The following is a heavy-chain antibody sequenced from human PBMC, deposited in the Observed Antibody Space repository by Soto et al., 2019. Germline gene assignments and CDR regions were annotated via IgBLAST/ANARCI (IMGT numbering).Heavy chain of an antibody. CDR3: ARGFDTAMVAPTSSYYGMDV. J-gene: IGHJ6*01. CDR2: INHSGST. CDR1: GGSFSGYY. V-gene: IGHV4-34*01. D-gene: IGHD5-18*01. Sequence: SETLSLTCAVYGGSFSGYYWSWIRQPPGKGLEWIGEINHSGSTNYNPSLKSRVTISVDTSKNQFSLKLSSVTAADTAVYYCARGFDTAMVAPTSSYYGMDVWGQGTTVTLYS.